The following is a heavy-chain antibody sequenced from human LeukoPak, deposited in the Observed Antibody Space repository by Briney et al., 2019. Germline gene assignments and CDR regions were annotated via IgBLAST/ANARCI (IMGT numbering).Heavy chain of an antibody. CDR2: ISSSSSTI. V-gene: IGHV3-48*03. J-gene: IGHJ5*02. Sequence: GGSLRLSCAASGFTFSSYEMNWVRQAPGKGLEWVSYISSSSSTIYYADSVKGRFTISRDNAKNSLYLQMNSLRAEDTAVYYCARDYWNWFDPWGQGTLVTVSS. CDR3: ARDYWNWFDP. D-gene: IGHD2-8*02. CDR1: GFTFSSYE.